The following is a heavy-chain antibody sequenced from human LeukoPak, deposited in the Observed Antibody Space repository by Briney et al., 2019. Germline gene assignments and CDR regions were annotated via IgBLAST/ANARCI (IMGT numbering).Heavy chain of an antibody. J-gene: IGHJ3*02. Sequence: ASVKVSCKASGYTFASYGISWVGQAPGQGLEWMGWISAYNGNTNYAQKLQGRVTMTTDTSTSTAYMELRSLRSDDTAVYYCACPLTAPDAFDIWGQGTMVTVSS. CDR2: ISAYNGNT. D-gene: IGHD3-9*01. CDR1: GYTFASYG. V-gene: IGHV1-18*01. CDR3: ACPLTAPDAFDI.